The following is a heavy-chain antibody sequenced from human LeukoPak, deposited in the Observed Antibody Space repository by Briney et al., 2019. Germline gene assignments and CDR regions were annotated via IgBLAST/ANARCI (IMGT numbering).Heavy chain of an antibody. CDR1: GFTVSSNY. CDR3: ARNLYYYDSSGYYYY. D-gene: IGHD3-22*01. CDR2: VYSGGST. V-gene: IGHV3-66*01. J-gene: IGHJ4*02. Sequence: GGSLRLSCAASGFTVSSNYMSWVRQAPGKGLEWVSVVYSGGSTYYAGSLKGRFTISRDNSKNTLYLQMNSLRAEDTAVYYCARNLYYYDSSGYYYYWGQGTLVTVSS.